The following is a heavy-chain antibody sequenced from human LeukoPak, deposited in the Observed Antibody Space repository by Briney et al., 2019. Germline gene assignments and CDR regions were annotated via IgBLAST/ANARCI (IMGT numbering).Heavy chain of an antibody. CDR1: GFTFGDYA. CDR2: IRSKIYGGTT. V-gene: IGHV3-49*03. CDR3: TRDQYSSGWYDILFDY. D-gene: IGHD6-19*01. J-gene: IGHJ4*02. Sequence: GRSLRLSCTASGFTFGDYAMSWFRQAPGKGLEWVGFIRSKIYGGTTEYAASVKGRFTISRDDSKSIAYLQMNSLKTEDTAVYYCTRDQYSSGWYDILFDYWGQGTLVNFSS.